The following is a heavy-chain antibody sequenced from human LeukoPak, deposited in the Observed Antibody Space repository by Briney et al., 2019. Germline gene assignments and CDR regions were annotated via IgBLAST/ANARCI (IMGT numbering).Heavy chain of an antibody. CDR1: GGSIRSYH. CDR2: IYYSGST. Sequence: SETLSLTCTVSGGSIRSYHWSWIRQPPGKRLEWIGYIYYSGSTNYNPSLKSRVTISVDTSKNQFSLKLSSVTAADTAVYYCARADSSGYFSRWGQGTLVTVSS. J-gene: IGHJ4*02. V-gene: IGHV4-59*01. D-gene: IGHD3-22*01. CDR3: ARADSSGYFSR.